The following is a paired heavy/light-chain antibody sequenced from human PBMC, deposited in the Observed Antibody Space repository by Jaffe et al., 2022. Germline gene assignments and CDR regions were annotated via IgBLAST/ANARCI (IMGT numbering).Heavy chain of an antibody. CDR1: GGSISSSSYY. D-gene: IGHD2-2*01. CDR3: SMVVPAPRSGGNYYYMDV. CDR2: IYYSGST. V-gene: IGHV4-39*01. Sequence: QLQLQESGPGLVKPSETLSLTCTVSGGSISSSSYYWGWIRQPPGKGLEWIGSIYYSGSTYYNPSLKSRVTISVDTSKNQFSLKLSSVTAADTAVYYCSMVVPAPRSGGNYYYMDVWGKGTTVTVSS. J-gene: IGHJ6*03.
Light chain of an antibody. Sequence: QSVLTQPPSASGTPGQRVTISCSGSSSNIGSNYVYWYQQLPGTAPKLLIYRNNQRPSGVPDRFSGSKSGTSASLAISGLRSEDEADYYCAAWDDSLSGQVFGGGTKLTVL. CDR3: AAWDDSLSGQV. J-gene: IGLJ3*02. CDR2: RNN. V-gene: IGLV1-47*01. CDR1: SSNIGSNY.